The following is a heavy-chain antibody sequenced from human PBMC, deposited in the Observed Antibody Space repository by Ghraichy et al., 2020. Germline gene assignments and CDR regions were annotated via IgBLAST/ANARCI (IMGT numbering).Heavy chain of an antibody. Sequence: GGSLRLSCAASGFTFSDHYMDWVRQAPGKGLEWVGRIRNKANSYTTEYAASVKCRFIISRDDSKNSLDLQMNSLKSEDTAVYFCARRRYNHGIDYWGQGTLVTVSS. J-gene: IGHJ4*02. V-gene: IGHV3-72*01. CDR2: IRNKANSYTT. CDR3: ARRRYNHGIDY. CDR1: GFTFSDHY. D-gene: IGHD5-18*01.